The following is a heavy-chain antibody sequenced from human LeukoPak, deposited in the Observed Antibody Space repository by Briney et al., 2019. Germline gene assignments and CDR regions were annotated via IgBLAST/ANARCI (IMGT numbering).Heavy chain of an antibody. J-gene: IGHJ4*02. D-gene: IGHD2-15*01. CDR2: INHSGST. CDR1: GGSFSGYY. V-gene: IGHV4-34*01. Sequence: PSETLSLTCAVYGGSFSGYYWSWIRQPPGKGLEWIGEINHSGSTNYNPSLKSRVTISVDTSKNQFSLKLSSVTAADTAVYYCARGAKGYCSGGSCYPYYWGQGTLVTVSS. CDR3: ARGAKGYCSGGSCYPYY.